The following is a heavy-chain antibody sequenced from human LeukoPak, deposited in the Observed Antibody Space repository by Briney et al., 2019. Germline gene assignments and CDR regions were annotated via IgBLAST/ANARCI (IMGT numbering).Heavy chain of an antibody. CDR2: INHSGST. D-gene: IGHD4-17*01. CDR3: ARGTMTTVTYYFDY. V-gene: IGHV4-34*01. J-gene: IGHJ4*02. CDR1: GGSFSGYY. Sequence: SETLSLTCADYGGSFSGYYLSWIRQPPGKGLEWIGEINHSGSTNYNPSLKSRVTISVDTSKNQFSLKLSSVTAADTAVYYCARGTMTTVTYYFDYWGQGTLVTVSS.